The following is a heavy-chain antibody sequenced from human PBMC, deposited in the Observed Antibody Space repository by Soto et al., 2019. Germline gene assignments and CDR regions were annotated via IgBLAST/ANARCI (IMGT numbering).Heavy chain of an antibody. J-gene: IGHJ4*02. Sequence: EVQLVESGGGLVQPGGSLRLSCAASGFTFSSYSVNWVRQAPGKGLEWVSYISSSSSTIHYADSVKGRFTISRDNAKNSVYLQMNSLRDEDTAVYYCARVWSSGWLNEYWGQGTLVTVSS. CDR3: ARVWSSGWLNEY. CDR2: ISSSSSTI. D-gene: IGHD6-19*01. CDR1: GFTFSSYS. V-gene: IGHV3-48*02.